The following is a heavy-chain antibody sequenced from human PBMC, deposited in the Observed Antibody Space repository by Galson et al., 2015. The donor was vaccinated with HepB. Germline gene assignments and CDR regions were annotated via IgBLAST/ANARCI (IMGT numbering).Heavy chain of an antibody. CDR2: VYWDDVK. V-gene: IGHV2-5*02. D-gene: IGHD6-19*01. J-gene: IGHJ5*02. CDR1: GFSLSTSGVG. Sequence: PALVKPTQTLTLTCTFSGFSLSTSGVGVGWIRQPPGKALEWLALVYWDDVKRYSPSLKSRVTITKDTSKKQVVLTMTNMDTVDTATYYCAHKTVAGIKGWFDPWGQGTLVTVSS. CDR3: AHKTVAGIKGWFDP.